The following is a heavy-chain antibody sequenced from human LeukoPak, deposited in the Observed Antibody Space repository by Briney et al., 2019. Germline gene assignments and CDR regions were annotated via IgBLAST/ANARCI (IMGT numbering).Heavy chain of an antibody. J-gene: IGHJ5*02. CDR3: AKDNNGVPGT. Sequence: GRSLRLSCAAAGFTFSISGIHWARQAPGQGLEWVAVISYDGSNKYYAESVKGRFTISRDNSKNTLYLQMNSLRAEDTAVYYCAKDNNGVPGTWGQGTQVTVSS. D-gene: IGHD2-8*01. V-gene: IGHV3-30*18. CDR1: GFTFSISG. CDR2: ISYDGSNK.